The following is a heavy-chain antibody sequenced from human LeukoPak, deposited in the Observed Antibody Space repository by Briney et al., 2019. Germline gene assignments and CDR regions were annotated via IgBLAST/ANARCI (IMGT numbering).Heavy chain of an antibody. J-gene: IGHJ4*02. Sequence: GGSLRLSCAASGITFSNYAMSWVRQAPGKGLDWVSAISGNSGNIYYADSVKGRFTISRDNSNNTLFLQMNSLRVEDTALYYCAKWGAQSGSYRVPDCWGRGTLVTVSS. V-gene: IGHV3-23*01. CDR1: GITFSNYA. CDR3: AKWGAQSGSYRVPDC. D-gene: IGHD3-10*01. CDR2: ISGNSGNI.